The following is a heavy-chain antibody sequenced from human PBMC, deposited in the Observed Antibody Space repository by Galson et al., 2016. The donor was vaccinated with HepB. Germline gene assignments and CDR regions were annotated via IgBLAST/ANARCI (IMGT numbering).Heavy chain of an antibody. CDR2: IYTDGST. CDR3: ARVPYSSSRLFLSRVNAYYYYMDV. Sequence: SLRLSCAASGFTVSSNYMSWVRQAPGKGLEWVSVIYTDGSTYYADSVKGRFTISRVNSKNALYLQMSSLRAADTAVYYFARVPYSSSRLFLSRVNAYYYYMDVWGKGTTVTVSS. D-gene: IGHD6-13*01. J-gene: IGHJ6*03. CDR1: GFTVSSNY. V-gene: IGHV3-53*01.